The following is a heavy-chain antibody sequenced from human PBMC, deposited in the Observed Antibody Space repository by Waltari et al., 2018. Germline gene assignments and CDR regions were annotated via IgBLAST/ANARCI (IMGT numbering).Heavy chain of an antibody. Sequence: QVQLQQWGAGLLQSSETLSLTCAADGGSFSGYYRGWGRTPHGKGLEWIGEINHAGYTNHNPSLRSRVTMSADTSKSQFSLKLNSVTAADTAVYYCVRLEDCTGPGGHCYSGDPFALDVWGQGTTVTVSS. CDR1: GGSFSGYY. J-gene: IGHJ6*02. V-gene: IGHV4-34*02. CDR3: VRLEDCTGPGGHCYSGDPFALDV. CDR2: INHAGYT. D-gene: IGHD2-15*01.